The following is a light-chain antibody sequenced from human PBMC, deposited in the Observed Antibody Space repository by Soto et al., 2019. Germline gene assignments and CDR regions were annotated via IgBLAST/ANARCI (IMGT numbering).Light chain of an antibody. Sequence: EIVLTQSPATLSLSPGERATLSCRASQGVGNSLGWYQQRSGQAPRLLIYDASKRATGIPARFSGSGSGTDFTRTISILEPEDFAVYYCQQRSSWPPGYTFGQGTKVEIK. J-gene: IGKJ2*01. CDR1: QGVGNS. V-gene: IGKV3-11*01. CDR3: QQRSSWPPGYT. CDR2: DAS.